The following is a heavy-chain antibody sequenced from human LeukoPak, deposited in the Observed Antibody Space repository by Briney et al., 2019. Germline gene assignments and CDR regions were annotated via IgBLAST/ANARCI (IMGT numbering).Heavy chain of an antibody. V-gene: IGHV1-69*13. D-gene: IGHD6-19*01. CDR3: ARVFTAVAEVLGAFDI. J-gene: IGHJ3*02. CDR1: GGTFSSYA. CDR2: IIPIFGTA. Sequence: SVKVSCKASGGTFSSYAISWVRQAPGQGLEWMGGIIPIFGTANYAQKFQGRVTITADDSTSTAYMELSSLRSEDTAVYYCARVFTAVAEVLGAFDIWGQGTMVTVSS.